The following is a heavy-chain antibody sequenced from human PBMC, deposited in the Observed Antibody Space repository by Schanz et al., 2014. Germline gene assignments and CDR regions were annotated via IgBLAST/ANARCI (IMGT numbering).Heavy chain of an antibody. D-gene: IGHD6-19*01. V-gene: IGHV1-18*01. J-gene: IGHJ6*03. Sequence: QVQLVQSEAEVKKPGSSVKVSCKASGYTFTSHGISWVRQAPGQGLEWMGWITAYNGDTNYALKLQGRVTMTTDTSTGTAYMDLRSLRSDDTAVYYCARLGTGMAVAGSVIDSYYYYMDVWGEGTTVTVSS. CDR3: ARLGTGMAVAGSVIDSYYYYMDV. CDR1: GYTFTSHG. CDR2: ITAYNGDT.